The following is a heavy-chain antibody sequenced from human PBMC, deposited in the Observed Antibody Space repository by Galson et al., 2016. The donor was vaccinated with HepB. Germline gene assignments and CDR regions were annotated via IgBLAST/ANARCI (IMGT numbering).Heavy chain of an antibody. D-gene: IGHD6-19*01. V-gene: IGHV5-51*01. J-gene: IGHJ4*02. CDR1: GYNFTSYW. CDR2: IYPGGSGT. Sequence: QSGAEGKKPGESLKISCKGSGYNFTSYWIAWVRQMPGKDLEWVGVIYPGGSGTRYSPSFQGQVTISADRSISTAYLQWTSLRASDTAMYYCARSSGWYALDYWGQGTLVTVSS. CDR3: ARSSGWYALDY.